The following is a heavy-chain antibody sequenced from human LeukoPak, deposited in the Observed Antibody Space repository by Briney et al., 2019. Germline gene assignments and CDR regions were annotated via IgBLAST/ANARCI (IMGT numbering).Heavy chain of an antibody. J-gene: IGHJ3*02. CDR1: GGSISNYY. Sequence: SETLSLTCTVSGGSISNYYWAWIRQPPGKGLEWIGYIYDTGSTEYNPSLKSRLTISLHTSRNQFSLNLSSLTAADTAIYYCARVRNYPDAFDIWGQGTMVTVSS. CDR2: IYDTGST. D-gene: IGHD5-24*01. V-gene: IGHV4-59*01. CDR3: ARVRNYPDAFDI.